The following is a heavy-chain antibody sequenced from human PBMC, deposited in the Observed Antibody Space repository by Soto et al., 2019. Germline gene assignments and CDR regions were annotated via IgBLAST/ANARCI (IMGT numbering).Heavy chain of an antibody. D-gene: IGHD6-25*01. Sequence: GASVKVSCKAFGYTFTIYYIHWVRQAPGQGLEWMGVINTSGGSPTYAQKFQDRVTMTRDTSTSTVYMELSSLRSEDTAVYYRARGGRHSDYYYYYGMDVWGQGTTVTVSS. V-gene: IGHV1-46*01. CDR3: ARGGRHSDYYYYYGMDV. J-gene: IGHJ6*02. CDR2: INTSGGSP. CDR1: GYTFTIYY.